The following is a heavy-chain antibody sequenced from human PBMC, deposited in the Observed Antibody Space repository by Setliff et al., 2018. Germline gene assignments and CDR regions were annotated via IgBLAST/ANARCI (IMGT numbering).Heavy chain of an antibody. V-gene: IGHV4-61*09. CDR1: GDSISSGSYY. CDR3: ARRTFGSGRFDP. Sequence: SEALSLTCTVSGDSISSGSYYWSWIRQPAGKGLEWIGQIHTSGSTNYSPSLKSRVTISIDTSKNQFSLKLNSVTATDTALYYCARRTFGSGRFDPWGQGTLVTVSS. CDR2: IHTSGST. D-gene: IGHD3-16*01. J-gene: IGHJ5*02.